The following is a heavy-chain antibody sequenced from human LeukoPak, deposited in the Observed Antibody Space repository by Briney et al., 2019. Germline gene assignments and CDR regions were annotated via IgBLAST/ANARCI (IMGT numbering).Heavy chain of an antibody. CDR2: ISGNNDNP. CDR3: ARDGTSTDDY. D-gene: IGHD2-2*01. V-gene: IGHV1-18*01. CDR1: GYTFSNFG. J-gene: IGHJ4*02. Sequence: ASVRVSCKTSGYTFSNFGINWVRQAPGQGLEWMGWISGNNDNPNYGQKFQGRLAVTTDSSTTTAYMELRNLTFDDTAVYYCARDGTSTDDYWGQGTLVTVSS.